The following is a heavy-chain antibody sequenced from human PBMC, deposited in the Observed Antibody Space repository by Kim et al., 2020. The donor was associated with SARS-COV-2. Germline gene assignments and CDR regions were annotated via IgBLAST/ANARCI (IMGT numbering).Heavy chain of an antibody. D-gene: IGHD3-10*01. CDR1: GFTFSSYA. CDR2: ISYDGSNK. J-gene: IGHJ4*02. Sequence: GGSLRLSCAASGFTFSSYAMHWVRQAPGKGLEWVAVISYDGSNKYYADSVKGRFTISRDNSKNTLYLQMNSLRAEDTAVYYCARDPQWFGESNGWYDYWGQGTLVTVSS. CDR3: ARDPQWFGESNGWYDY. V-gene: IGHV3-30*04.